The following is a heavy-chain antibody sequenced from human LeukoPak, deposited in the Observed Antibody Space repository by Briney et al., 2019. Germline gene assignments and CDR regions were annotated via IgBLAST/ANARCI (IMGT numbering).Heavy chain of an antibody. Sequence: SETLSLTCTVSGGSISSYYWSWIRQPPGKGLEWIGYIYYSGSTNYNPSLKSRVTISVDTSKNQFSLKLSSVTAADTAVYYCARRGGDYYDSSSYYKYWGQGTLVTVSS. V-gene: IGHV4-59*08. J-gene: IGHJ4*02. CDR3: ARRGGDYYDSSSYYKY. D-gene: IGHD3-22*01. CDR1: GGSISSYY. CDR2: IYYSGST.